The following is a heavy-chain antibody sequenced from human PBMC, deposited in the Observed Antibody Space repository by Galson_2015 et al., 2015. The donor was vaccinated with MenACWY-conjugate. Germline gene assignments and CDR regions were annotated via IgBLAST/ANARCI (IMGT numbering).Heavy chain of an antibody. D-gene: IGHD1-26*01. CDR2: INSDGRST. Sequence: SLRLSCAASGFTFSTYWMHWVRQAPGKGLVWVPRINSDGRSTSYADSVKGRFTISRDNAKNTLYLQMNSLRAEDTAAYYCARLGGNYRTTSHFDYWGQGTLVTVSS. CDR3: ARLGGNYRTTSHFDY. J-gene: IGHJ4*02. CDR1: GFTFSTYW. V-gene: IGHV3-74*01.